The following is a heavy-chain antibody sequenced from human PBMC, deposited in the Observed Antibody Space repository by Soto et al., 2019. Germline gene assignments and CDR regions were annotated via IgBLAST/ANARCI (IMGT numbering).Heavy chain of an antibody. J-gene: IGHJ4*02. Sequence: QITLKESGPTLVKPTQTLTLTCTFSGFSLTSSGMSVGWIRQPPGKALEWLALIYWDDNQRYSPSLRGRLPVTQDTSKNPVVPTMTNMDAVDTATYYCAHRHTSVAGAFDYWGQGTLVTVS. CDR1: GFSLTSSGMS. CDR2: IYWDDNQ. CDR3: AHRHTSVAGAFDY. D-gene: IGHD6-19*01. V-gene: IGHV2-5*02.